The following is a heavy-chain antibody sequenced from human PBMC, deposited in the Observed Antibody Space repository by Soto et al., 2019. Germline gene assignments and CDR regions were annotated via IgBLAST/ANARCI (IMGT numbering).Heavy chain of an antibody. CDR1: GFTFSSYA. D-gene: IGHD3-22*01. CDR3: AKLAYYYDSSGYWFDY. J-gene: IGHJ4*02. Sequence: EVQLLESGGGLVQPGGSLRLSCAASGFTFSSYAMSWVRQAPGKGLEWVSAISGSGGSTYYADSVKGRFTISRDNSKNTLYLQMNSLRAEDTAVYYCAKLAYYYDSSGYWFDYWGQGTLVTVSS. CDR2: ISGSGGST. V-gene: IGHV3-23*01.